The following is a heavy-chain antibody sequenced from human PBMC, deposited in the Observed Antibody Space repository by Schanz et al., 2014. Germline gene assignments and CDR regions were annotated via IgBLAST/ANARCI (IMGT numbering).Heavy chain of an antibody. J-gene: IGHJ5*01. CDR1: GFSLDIFA. V-gene: IGHV3-23*01. D-gene: IGHD2-15*01. CDR2: FNDGGVNK. CDR3: AKTPREYCNYDNCPNWFDS. Sequence: EVHLLESGGGLVEPGGSLRLSCATSGFSLDIFAVSWVRQAPGKGLEWVSSFNDGGVNKYYADSVKGRFTISSDNSKNTLYLQMNSLRAEDTAVYYCAKTPREYCNYDNCPNWFDSWGQGTLVTASS.